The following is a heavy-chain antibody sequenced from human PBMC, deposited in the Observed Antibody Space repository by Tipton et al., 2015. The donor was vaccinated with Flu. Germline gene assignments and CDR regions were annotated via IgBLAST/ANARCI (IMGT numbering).Heavy chain of an antibody. V-gene: IGHV1-18*01. CDR1: GYTFDTYG. J-gene: IGHJ6*02. D-gene: IGHD3-3*01. Sequence: QVQLVQSGAEVKKPGASVRVSCKTSGYTFDTYGISWVREAPGQGLEWMGWINTYNGSTTYAQSFQGRVTMTRDISTSTAYMELRSLRSDDTAVYYCAREVSLPLFGVVILDGMDVWGQGTTVSVSS. CDR2: INTYNGST. CDR3: AREVSLPLFGVVILDGMDV.